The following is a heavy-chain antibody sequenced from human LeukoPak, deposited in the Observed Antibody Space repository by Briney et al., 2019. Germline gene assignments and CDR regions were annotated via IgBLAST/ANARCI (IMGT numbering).Heavy chain of an antibody. CDR3: ARDGGHYYYYYMDV. CDR1: GFTFDDYG. J-gene: IGHJ6*03. D-gene: IGHD3-16*01. V-gene: IGHV3-20*04. CDR2: INWNGGST. Sequence: GGSLRLSCAAFGFTFDDYGMSWVRQAPGKGLEWVSGINWNGGSTGYADSVKGRFTISRDNAKNSLYLQMNSLRAEDTALYYCARDGGHYYYYYMDVWGKGTTVTVSS.